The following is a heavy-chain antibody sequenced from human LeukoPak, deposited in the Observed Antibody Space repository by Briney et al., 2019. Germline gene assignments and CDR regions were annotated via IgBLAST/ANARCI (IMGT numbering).Heavy chain of an antibody. V-gene: IGHV3-7*03. CDR3: AKKRDAFDI. CDR1: EFTFSSYW. CDR2: IKQDGSEK. D-gene: IGHD5-24*01. Sequence: GGSLRLSCTASEFTFSSYWMSWVRQAPGKGLEWVANIKQDGSEKDYVDSVKGRFTISRDNAKNSLYPQMNNLRAEDTAMYYCAKKRDAFDIWGQGTVVAVSS. J-gene: IGHJ3*02.